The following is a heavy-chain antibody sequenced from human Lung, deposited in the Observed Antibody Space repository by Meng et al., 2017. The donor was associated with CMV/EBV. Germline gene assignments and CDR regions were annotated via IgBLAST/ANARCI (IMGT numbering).Heavy chain of an antibody. CDR2: ISWTSGSI. J-gene: IGHJ4*02. CDR1: GFTFDGYA. D-gene: IGHD3-3*01. Sequence: SXKISCAASGFTFDGYAMNWVRQAPGKGLEWVSGISWTSGSIGYADSVKGRFTISRDNAKNSLYLQMNSLRAEDTAVYYCAKDSGEARFWSGYGFDYWGQGXLVTVSS. CDR3: AKDSGEARFWSGYGFDY. V-gene: IGHV3-9*01.